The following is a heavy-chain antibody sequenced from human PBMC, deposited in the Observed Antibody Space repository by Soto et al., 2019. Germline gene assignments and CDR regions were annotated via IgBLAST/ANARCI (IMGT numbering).Heavy chain of an antibody. CDR1: GYSFTSYW. J-gene: IGHJ6*02. CDR3: ARSSYYYDSSRYYPYYYYGMEV. Sequence: PGESLKISCKASGYSFTSYWIGWVRRMPGKGLEWMGIIYPGDSDTRYSPSFQGQVTISADKSISTAYLQWSSLKASDTAMYYCARSSYYYDSSRYYPYYYYGMEVWGQGNTVTVSS. CDR2: IYPGDSDT. V-gene: IGHV5-51*01. D-gene: IGHD3-22*01.